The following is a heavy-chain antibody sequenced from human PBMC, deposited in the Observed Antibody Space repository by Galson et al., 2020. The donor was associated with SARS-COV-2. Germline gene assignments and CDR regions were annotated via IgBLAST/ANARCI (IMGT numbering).Heavy chain of an antibody. D-gene: IGHD3-22*01. CDR3: ARATTMIVAQDAFDI. J-gene: IGHJ3*02. CDR2: IGTAGDT. Sequence: GESLKISCAASGFTFSSYDMHWVRQATGKGLEWVSAIGTAGDTYYPGSVKGRFTISRENAKNSLYLQMNSLRAGDTAVYYCARATTMIVAQDAFDIWGQGTMVTVSS. CDR1: GFTFSSYD. V-gene: IGHV3-13*01.